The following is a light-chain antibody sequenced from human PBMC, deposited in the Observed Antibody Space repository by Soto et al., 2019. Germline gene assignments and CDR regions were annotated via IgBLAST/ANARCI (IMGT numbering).Light chain of an antibody. CDR3: QQYGRSPT. J-gene: IGKJ1*01. CDR2: DAS. V-gene: IGKV3-20*01. CDR1: QSVSSNY. Sequence: ERVMTQSPGTLSLSPGERATLSCRASQSVSSNYLAWYQQKLGQAPRLLIYDASRRATGIPDRFSGSGSGTDFTLTISRLEPEDFVVYYCQQYGRSPTFGQGTKVDIK.